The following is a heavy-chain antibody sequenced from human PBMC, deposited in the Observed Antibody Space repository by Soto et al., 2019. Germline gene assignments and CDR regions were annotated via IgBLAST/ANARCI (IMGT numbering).Heavy chain of an antibody. Sequence: GGSLRLSCAASGFTFSSYWMHWVRQAPGKGLVWVSRINSDGSSTSYADSVKGRFTISRDNAKNTLYLQMNSLRAEDTAVYYCAREAIVGALDAFDIWGQGTMVTVSS. V-gene: IGHV3-74*01. CDR1: GFTFSSYW. J-gene: IGHJ3*02. CDR2: INSDGSST. CDR3: AREAIVGALDAFDI. D-gene: IGHD1-26*01.